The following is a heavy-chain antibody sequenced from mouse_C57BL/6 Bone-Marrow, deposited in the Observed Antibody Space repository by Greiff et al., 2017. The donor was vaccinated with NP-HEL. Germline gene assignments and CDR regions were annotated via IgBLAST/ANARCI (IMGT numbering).Heavy chain of an antibody. Sequence: VQRVESGPGLVAPSQSLSITCTVSGFSLTSYAISWVRQPPGKGLEWLGVIWTGGGTNYNSALKSRLSISKDNSKSQVFLKMNSLQTDDTARYYCARIPPTVVATDWYFDVWGTGTTVTVSS. D-gene: IGHD1-1*01. CDR1: GFSLTSYA. V-gene: IGHV2-9-1*01. CDR2: IWTGGGT. J-gene: IGHJ1*03. CDR3: ARIPPTVVATDWYFDV.